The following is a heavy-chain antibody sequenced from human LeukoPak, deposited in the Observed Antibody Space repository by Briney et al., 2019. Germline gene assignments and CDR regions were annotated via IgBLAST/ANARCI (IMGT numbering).Heavy chain of an antibody. J-gene: IGHJ4*02. V-gene: IGHV3-30*04. CDR2: ISYDGSNK. CDR3: ARAHYYDSSGENYYFDY. Sequence: GGSLRLSCAASGFTFSYYAMHWVRQAPGKGLEWAAVISYDGSNKYYADSVKGRFTISRDNSKNTLYLQMNSLRAEDTAVYYCARAHYYDSSGENYYFDYWGQGTLVTVSS. CDR1: GFTFSYYA. D-gene: IGHD3-22*01.